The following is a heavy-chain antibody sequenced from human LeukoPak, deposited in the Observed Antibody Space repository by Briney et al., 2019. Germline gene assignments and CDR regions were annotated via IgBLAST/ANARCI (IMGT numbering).Heavy chain of an antibody. Sequence: GGSLRLSCAASGFTFSSYWMHWVRQAPGKGLVWVSRINTDGSSTGYADSVKGRFTISRDNAKNTLYLQMNSLRAEDTAVYYCARVRGGYNSAAFDIWGQGTMVTVSS. V-gene: IGHV3-74*01. CDR2: INTDGSST. J-gene: IGHJ3*02. CDR3: ARVRGGYNSAAFDI. CDR1: GFTFSSYW. D-gene: IGHD5-24*01.